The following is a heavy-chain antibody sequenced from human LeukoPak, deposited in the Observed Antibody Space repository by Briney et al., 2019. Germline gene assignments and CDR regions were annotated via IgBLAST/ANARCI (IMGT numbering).Heavy chain of an antibody. J-gene: IGHJ6*03. V-gene: IGHV3-53*01. Sequence: GGSLRLSCAASGFTVSSNYMSWARQAPGKGLEGVSVIYSGGRTYYADSVKGRFTIYRENSKNTLYFQINSLRAEDTAVYYCARGRGYSGYDSRDYSNYYMDVWGKGTTVTVSS. D-gene: IGHD5-12*01. CDR2: IYSGGRT. CDR3: ARGRGYSGYDSRDYSNYYMDV. CDR1: GFTVSSNY.